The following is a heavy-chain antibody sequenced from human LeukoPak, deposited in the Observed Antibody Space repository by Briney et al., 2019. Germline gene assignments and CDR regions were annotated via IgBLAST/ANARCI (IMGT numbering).Heavy chain of an antibody. Sequence: SETLSLTCTVSGGSISSSSYYWGWIRQPPGKGLEWIGSIYYSGSTYYNPSLKSRVTISVDTSKNQFSLKLSPVTAADTAVYYCARHKYKGWFDPWGQGTLVTVSS. CDR1: GGSISSSSYY. V-gene: IGHV4-39*01. J-gene: IGHJ5*02. CDR2: IYYSGST. D-gene: IGHD1-1*01. CDR3: ARHKYKGWFDP.